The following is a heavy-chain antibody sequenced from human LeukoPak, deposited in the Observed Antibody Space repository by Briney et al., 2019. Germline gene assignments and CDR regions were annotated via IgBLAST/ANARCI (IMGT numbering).Heavy chain of an antibody. CDR2: INPNSGGT. J-gene: IGHJ3*02. D-gene: IGHD3-3*01. V-gene: IGHV1-2*02. Sequence: AASVNVSCKASGYTFTGYYMHWVRQAPGQGLEWVGWINPNSGGTNYAQKFQGRVTMTRDTSISTAYMELSRLRSDDTAVYYCARGRDVLRFLEWSRKPFDAFDIWGQGTMVTVSS. CDR1: GYTFTGYY. CDR3: ARGRDVLRFLEWSRKPFDAFDI.